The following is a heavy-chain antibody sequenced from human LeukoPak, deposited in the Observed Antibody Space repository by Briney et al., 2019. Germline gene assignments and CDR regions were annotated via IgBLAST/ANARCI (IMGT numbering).Heavy chain of an antibody. CDR1: GFTFSSYS. Sequence: GGSLRLSCAASGFTFSSYSMNWVRQAPGKGLEWVSSISSSSSYIYYADSVKGRFTISRDNAGNSLFPQMNGLRADDAAVYYCATSQTTSGRYGDAFDIWGQGTAVTVSS. J-gene: IGHJ3*02. V-gene: IGHV3-21*06. D-gene: IGHD4-17*01. CDR3: ATSQTTSGRYGDAFDI. CDR2: ISSSSSYI.